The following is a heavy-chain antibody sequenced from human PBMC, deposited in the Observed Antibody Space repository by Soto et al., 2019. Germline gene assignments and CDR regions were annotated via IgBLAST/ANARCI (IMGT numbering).Heavy chain of an antibody. D-gene: IGHD3-10*01. V-gene: IGHV1-69*01. CDR1: GSTISSYV. CDR3: AREYYGSGTYGYYGMDV. CDR2: IITITGPA. Sequence: QGQLVQSGAEVKKPGSSVKVSCKASGSTISSYVIAWVRQAPGQSLEWMGGIITITGPANYAQKFQGRLTITADEATSTAYMELSSLRSEDTAVYYCAREYYGSGTYGYYGMDVWGQGTTVTVSS. J-gene: IGHJ6*02.